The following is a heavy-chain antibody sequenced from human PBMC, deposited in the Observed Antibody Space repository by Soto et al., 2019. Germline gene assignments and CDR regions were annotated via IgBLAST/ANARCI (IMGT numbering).Heavy chain of an antibody. CDR1: GYTFTSYG. Sequence: GASVKVSCKASGYTFTSYGISWVRQAPGQGLEWMGWISAYNGNTNYAQKLQGRVTMTTDTSTSTAYMELRSLRSDDTAVYYCASALLQRGVIDWFSSGGKGSLVTVSS. J-gene: IGHJ5*01. D-gene: IGHD3-22*01. V-gene: IGHV1-18*01. CDR3: ASALLQRGVIDWFSS. CDR2: ISAYNGNT.